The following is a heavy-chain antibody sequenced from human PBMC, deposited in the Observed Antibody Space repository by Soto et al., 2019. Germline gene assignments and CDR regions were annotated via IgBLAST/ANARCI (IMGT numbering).Heavy chain of an antibody. CDR3: ARGPSDLNWFDP. J-gene: IGHJ5*02. Sequence: SETLSLTCAVSGYSISSGYYWGWIRQPPGKGLEWIGSIYHSGSTYYNPSLKSRVTISVDTSKNQFSLKLSSVTAADTAVYYCARGPSDLNWFDPWGQGTLVTVSS. D-gene: IGHD2-21*02. CDR1: GYSISSGYY. CDR2: IYHSGST. V-gene: IGHV4-38-2*01.